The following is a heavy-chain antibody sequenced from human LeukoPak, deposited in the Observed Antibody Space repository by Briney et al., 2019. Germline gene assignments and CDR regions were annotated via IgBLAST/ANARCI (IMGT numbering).Heavy chain of an antibody. V-gene: IGHV3-7*01. CDR3: ARAKEDYYGSGTYSTYD. CDR2: IKEVGSEK. CDR1: GFTFSSYW. Sequence: GGSLRLSCAASGFTFSSYWMSWVRQAPGKGLEWVANIKEVGSEKYYVDSVKGRFTISRDNAKNSLYLQMNSLRAEDTAVYYCARAKEDYYGSGTYSTYDWGQGTLVTVSS. D-gene: IGHD3-10*01. J-gene: IGHJ4*02.